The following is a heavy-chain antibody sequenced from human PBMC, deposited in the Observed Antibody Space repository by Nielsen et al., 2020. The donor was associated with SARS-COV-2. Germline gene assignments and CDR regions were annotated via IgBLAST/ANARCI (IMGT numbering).Heavy chain of an antibody. CDR2: ISYDGSNK. V-gene: IGHV3-30-3*01. D-gene: IGHD3-22*01. J-gene: IGHJ3*02. CDR3: ASHYYDSSGFRTDAFDI. CDR1: GFTFSSYA. Sequence: GESLKISCAASGFTFSSYAMHWVRQAPGKGLEWVAVISYDGSNKYYADSVKGRFTISRDNSKNTLYLQMNSLRAEDTAVYYCASHYYDSSGFRTDAFDIWGQGTMVTVSS.